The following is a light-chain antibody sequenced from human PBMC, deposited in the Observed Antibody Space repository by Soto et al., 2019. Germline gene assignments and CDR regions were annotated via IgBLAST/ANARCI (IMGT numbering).Light chain of an antibody. V-gene: IGLV2-14*01. CDR3: SSKRDSSTLFV. CDR2: EVS. J-gene: IGLJ1*01. Sequence: QSALPQPASVSGSPGQSITISCTGTRSDVGSYPYVSWYQHHPGKAPKLMIYEVSSRPPGVSNRFSGSKSGNTASLTISGRQAEDEADYYCSSKRDSSTLFVFGTGTKLTVL. CDR1: RSDVGSYPY.